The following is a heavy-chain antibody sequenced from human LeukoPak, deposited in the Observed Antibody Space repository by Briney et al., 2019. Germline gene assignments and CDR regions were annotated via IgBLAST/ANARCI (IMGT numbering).Heavy chain of an antibody. Sequence: ASVKVSCKASGYTFTSYYMHWARQAPGQGLEWMGIINPSGGSTSYAQKFQGRVTMTRDTSTSTVYMELSSLRSEDTAVYYCARDLGPAALFDYWGQGTLVTVSS. CDR1: GYTFTSYY. CDR3: ARDLGPAALFDY. CDR2: INPSGGST. J-gene: IGHJ4*02. D-gene: IGHD2-2*01. V-gene: IGHV1-46*01.